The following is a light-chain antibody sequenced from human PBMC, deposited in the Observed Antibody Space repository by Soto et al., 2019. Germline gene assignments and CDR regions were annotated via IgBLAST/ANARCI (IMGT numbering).Light chain of an antibody. Sequence: DIQMTQSPSSLSASVRDRVTITCQASQDISNFLNWYQQKPGKAPKLLIYDASNLETGVPSRFGGSGSGTDFSFTISSLQPEDIATYYCQQYDNLLRFTFGPGTKVDIK. J-gene: IGKJ3*01. CDR1: QDISNF. CDR3: QQYDNLLRFT. V-gene: IGKV1-33*01. CDR2: DAS.